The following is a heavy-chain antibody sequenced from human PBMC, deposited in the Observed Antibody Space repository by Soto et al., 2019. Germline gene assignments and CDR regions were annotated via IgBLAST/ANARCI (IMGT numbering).Heavy chain of an antibody. Sequence: QVQLVESGGGVVQPGRSLRLSCAASGFTFSSYAMHWVRQAPGKGLEWVAVISYDGSNKYYADSVKGRFTISRDNSKNTLYLQMNSLRAEDTAVYYCARNTLLLDVWGQGTTVTVSS. CDR3: ARNTLLLDV. J-gene: IGHJ6*02. D-gene: IGHD2-15*01. CDR1: GFTFSSYA. V-gene: IGHV3-30-3*01. CDR2: ISYDGSNK.